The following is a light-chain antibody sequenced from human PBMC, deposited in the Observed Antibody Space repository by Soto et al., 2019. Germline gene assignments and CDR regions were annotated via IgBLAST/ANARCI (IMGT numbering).Light chain of an antibody. CDR2: RDN. CDR3: AACDDTLSGDWV. J-gene: IGLJ3*02. Sequence: QSVLSQPPSASGTPWQRVTISFSGSISNVGSNYVYWYQQLPGTAPKLLIYRDNQRPSGVPDRCSASKSGTSAYLAISRLRSEDEAVYYCAACDDTLSGDWVFGEGAQLTVL. V-gene: IGLV1-47*01. CDR1: ISNVGSNY.